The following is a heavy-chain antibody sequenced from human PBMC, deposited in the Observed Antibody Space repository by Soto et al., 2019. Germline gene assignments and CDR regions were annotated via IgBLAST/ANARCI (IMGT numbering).Heavy chain of an antibody. D-gene: IGHD3-3*01. Sequence: GGSLRLSCAASGFTFSNAWMNWVRQAPGKGLEWVGRIKSKTDGGTTDYNAPVKGRFTISRDDSKNKLYLQMNNLKTEETAVYYCTTVRHPYYDFWSGYYSDAFDIWGQGTMVTVS. CDR3: TTVRHPYYDFWSGYYSDAFDI. CDR1: GFTFSNAW. V-gene: IGHV3-15*07. J-gene: IGHJ3*02. CDR2: IKSKTDGGTT.